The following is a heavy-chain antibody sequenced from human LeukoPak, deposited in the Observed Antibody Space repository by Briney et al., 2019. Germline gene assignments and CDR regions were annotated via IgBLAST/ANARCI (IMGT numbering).Heavy chain of an antibody. D-gene: IGHD2-2*01. V-gene: IGHV3-23*01. CDR1: GFTFSSYS. Sequence: PGGSLRHSCAASGFTFSSYSMNWVRQAPGKGLEWVSAISGSGGSTYYADSVKGRFTISRDNSKNTLYLQMNSLRAEDTAVYYCAKDLGYCSSTSCWGQGTLVTVSS. CDR2: ISGSGGST. J-gene: IGHJ4*02. CDR3: AKDLGYCSSTSC.